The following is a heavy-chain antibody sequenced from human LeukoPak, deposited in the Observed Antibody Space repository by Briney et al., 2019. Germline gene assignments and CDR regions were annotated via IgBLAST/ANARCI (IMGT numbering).Heavy chain of an antibody. Sequence: TSETLSLTCTVSGGSISNYYWSWIRQPAGKGLEWIGRIYTSGNTNYNPSLKSRVTMSVDTSKNQFSLKLSSVTAADTAVYYCAGQTITIFGVVIWFDPWGQGTLVTVSS. CDR1: GGSISNYY. D-gene: IGHD3-3*01. CDR3: AGQTITIFGVVIWFDP. V-gene: IGHV4-4*07. CDR2: IYTSGNT. J-gene: IGHJ5*02.